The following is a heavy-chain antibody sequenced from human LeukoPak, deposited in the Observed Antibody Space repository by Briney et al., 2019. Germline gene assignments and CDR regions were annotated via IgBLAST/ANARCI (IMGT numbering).Heavy chain of an antibody. D-gene: IGHD3-10*01. Sequence: SVKVSCKASGGTFNSYAISWVRQAPGQGLEWMGRIIPIFGIANYAQKFQGRVTITADKSTSTAYMELSSLRSEDTAVYYCARDSGYGSGSYYSSGFDPWGQGTLVTVSS. J-gene: IGHJ5*02. CDR3: ARDSGYGSGSYYSSGFDP. CDR1: GGTFNSYA. V-gene: IGHV1-69*04. CDR2: IIPIFGIA.